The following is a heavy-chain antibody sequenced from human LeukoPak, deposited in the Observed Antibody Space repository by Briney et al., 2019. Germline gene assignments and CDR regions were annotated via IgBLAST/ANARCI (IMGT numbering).Heavy chain of an antibody. Sequence: SETLSLTCAVYGGSFSGYYWSWIRQPPGKGLEWIGEINHSGSTNYNPSLKSRVTISVDTSKNQFSLKLSSVTAAVTAVYYCARDATHFDYWGQGTLVTVSS. CDR3: ARDATHFDY. V-gene: IGHV4-34*01. CDR1: GGSFSGYY. CDR2: INHSGST. J-gene: IGHJ4*02.